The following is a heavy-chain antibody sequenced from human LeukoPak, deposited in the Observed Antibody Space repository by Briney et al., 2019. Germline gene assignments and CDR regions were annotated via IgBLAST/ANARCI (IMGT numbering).Heavy chain of an antibody. CDR3: ARARRIAAAGIWFDP. CDR2: IYSGGST. D-gene: IGHD6-13*01. CDR1: GFTVSSNY. Sequence: GGSLRLSCAASGFTVSSNYMSWVRQAPGKGLEWVSVIYSGGSTYYADSVKGRFTISRDNSKNTLYLQMNSLGAEDTAVYYCARARRIAAAGIWFDPWGQGTLVTVSS. V-gene: IGHV3-66*01. J-gene: IGHJ5*02.